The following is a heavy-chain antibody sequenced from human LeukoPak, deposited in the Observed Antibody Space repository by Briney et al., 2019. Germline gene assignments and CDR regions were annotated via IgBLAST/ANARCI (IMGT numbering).Heavy chain of an antibody. CDR2: INHSGST. J-gene: IGHJ4*02. CDR1: GGPISSYY. D-gene: IGHD5-18*01. CDR3: ARRPGYSYGFVDY. V-gene: IGHV4-34*01. Sequence: SETLSLTCTVSGGPISSYYWSWIRQPPGKGLEWIGEINHSGSTNYNPSLKSRVTISVDTSKNQFSLKLSSVTAADTAVYYCARRPGYSYGFVDYWGQGTLVTVSS.